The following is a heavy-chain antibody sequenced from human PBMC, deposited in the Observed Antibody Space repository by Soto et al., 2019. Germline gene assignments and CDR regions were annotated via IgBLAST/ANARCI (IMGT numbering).Heavy chain of an antibody. Sequence: GGSLRLSCAASGFTFSSYSMNWVRQAPGKGLEWVSSISSSSSYIYYAGSVKGRFTISRDNAKNSLYLQMNSLRAEDTAVYYCARDYPDIVLMVYAICYYYCMDVWGQGTTVTVSS. V-gene: IGHV3-21*01. CDR1: GFTFSSYS. D-gene: IGHD2-8*01. CDR2: ISSSSSYI. J-gene: IGHJ6*02. CDR3: ARDYPDIVLMVYAICYYYCMDV.